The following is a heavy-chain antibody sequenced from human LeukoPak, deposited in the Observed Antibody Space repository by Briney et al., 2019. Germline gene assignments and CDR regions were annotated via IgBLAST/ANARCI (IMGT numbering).Heavy chain of an antibody. V-gene: IGHV4-30-4*01. CDR3: ARDCSGGSCYGAFDI. J-gene: IGHJ3*02. D-gene: IGHD2-15*01. Sequence: PSETLSLTCTVSGGSISSSSYYWSWIRQPPGKGLEWIGYIYDSGSTYYNPSLKSRITISVDTSENRFPLKLSSVTATDTAVYYCARDCSGGSCYGAFDIWGQGTMVTVSS. CDR2: IYDSGST. CDR1: GGSISSSSYY.